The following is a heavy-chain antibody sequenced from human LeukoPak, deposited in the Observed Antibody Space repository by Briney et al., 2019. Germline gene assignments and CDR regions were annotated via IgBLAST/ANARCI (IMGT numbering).Heavy chain of an antibody. D-gene: IGHD2-2*01. CDR1: GFTVSTSY. CDR2: TYSGGYT. Sequence: GGSLRLSCAASGFTVSTSYMTWVRQAPGKGLEWVSITYSGGYTYYADSVKGRFTISRDNSKNTLFLQMNSLRAEDTAVYCCAREGDCSSTSCYFDYWGQGTLVTVSS. J-gene: IGHJ4*02. CDR3: AREGDCSSTSCYFDY. V-gene: IGHV3-66*02.